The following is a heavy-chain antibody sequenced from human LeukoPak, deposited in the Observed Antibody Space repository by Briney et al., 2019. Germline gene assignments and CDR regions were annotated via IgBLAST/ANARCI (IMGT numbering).Heavy chain of an antibody. J-gene: IGHJ4*02. Sequence: ASVKVSCKASGGTFSSYAISWVRQAPGQGLERMGWISAYNGNTNYAQKLQGRVTMTTDTSTSTAYVELRFLRSDDTAVYYCARGGYYYDSSGYYPGPLDYWGQGTLVTVSS. CDR2: ISAYNGNT. V-gene: IGHV1-18*01. D-gene: IGHD3-22*01. CDR3: ARGGYYYDSSGYYPGPLDY. CDR1: GGTFSSYA.